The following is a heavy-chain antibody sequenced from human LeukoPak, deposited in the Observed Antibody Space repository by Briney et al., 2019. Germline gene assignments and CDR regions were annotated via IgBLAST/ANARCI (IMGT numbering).Heavy chain of an antibody. D-gene: IGHD4-17*01. CDR2: INPNSGGT. Sequence: ASVKVSCKASGYTFTGYYMRWVRQAPGQGLEWMGWINPNSGGTNYAQKFRGRVTMTRDTSISTAYMELSRLRSDDTAVYYCAREGLEVTTYNWFDPWGQGTLVTVSS. CDR3: AREGLEVTTYNWFDP. CDR1: GYTFTGYY. V-gene: IGHV1-2*02. J-gene: IGHJ5*02.